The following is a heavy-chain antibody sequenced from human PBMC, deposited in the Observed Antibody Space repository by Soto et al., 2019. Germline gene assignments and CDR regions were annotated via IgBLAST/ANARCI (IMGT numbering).Heavy chain of an antibody. CDR3: AKEVAGAYTGYSSSSPPVYFDY. J-gene: IGHJ4*02. Sequence: QVQLVESGGGVVQPGRSLRLSCAASGFTFSSYGMHWVRQAPGKGLEWVAVISYDGSNKYYADSVKGRFTISRDNSKNTLYLQMNSLRAEDTAVYYCAKEVAGAYTGYSSSSPPVYFDYWGQGTLVTVSS. D-gene: IGHD6-13*01. CDR1: GFTFSSYG. CDR2: ISYDGSNK. V-gene: IGHV3-30*18.